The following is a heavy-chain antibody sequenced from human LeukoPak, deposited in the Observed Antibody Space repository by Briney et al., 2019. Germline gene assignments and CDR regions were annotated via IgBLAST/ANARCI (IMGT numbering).Heavy chain of an antibody. V-gene: IGHV4-59*01. CDR1: GGSISSYY. Sequence: SETLSLTCTVSGGSISSYYWSRIRQPPGKGLEWIGYIYYSGSTNYNPSLKSRVTISVDTSKNQFSLKLSSVTAADTAVYYCARDGMRSFDPWGQGTLVTVSS. CDR3: ARDGMRSFDP. D-gene: IGHD1-26*01. CDR2: IYYSGST. J-gene: IGHJ5*02.